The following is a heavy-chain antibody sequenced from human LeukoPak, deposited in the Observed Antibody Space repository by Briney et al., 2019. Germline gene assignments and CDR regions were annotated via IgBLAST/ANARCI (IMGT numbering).Heavy chain of an antibody. J-gene: IGHJ4*02. V-gene: IGHV3-23*01. CDR3: AKGAGDSSRWYLLFDY. CDR1: GFTFTTYG. Sequence: GGTLGLSCAASGFTFTTYGMGWVRQAPGKGLEWVSSISGSGGRTFYVDSVKGRFTISRDNSRNTLYLQMNSLRAEDTAVYYCAKGAGDSSRWYLLFDYWGQGALVTVSS. CDR2: ISGSGGRT. D-gene: IGHD6-19*01.